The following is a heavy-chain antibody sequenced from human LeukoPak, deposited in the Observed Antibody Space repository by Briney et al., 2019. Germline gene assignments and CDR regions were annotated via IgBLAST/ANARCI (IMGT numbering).Heavy chain of an antibody. Sequence: ASVKVSCKASGYTFTSYYMHWVRQAPGQGLEWMGIINPSGGSTSYAQELQGRVTMTRDTSTSTVYMELSSLRSEDTAVYYCAREESSGCFDYWGQGTLVTVSS. CDR2: INPSGGST. J-gene: IGHJ4*02. D-gene: IGHD6-19*01. V-gene: IGHV1-46*01. CDR3: AREESSGCFDY. CDR1: GYTFTSYY.